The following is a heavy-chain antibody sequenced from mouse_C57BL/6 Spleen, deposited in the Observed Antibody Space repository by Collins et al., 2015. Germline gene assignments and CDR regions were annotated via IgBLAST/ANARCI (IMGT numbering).Heavy chain of an antibody. D-gene: IGHD1-2*01. CDR2: IDPANGNT. Sequence: EVQLQQSGAELVKPGASVKLSCTASGFNIKDTYMHWVKQRPEQGLEWIGRIDPANGNTKYDPKFQGKATITADTSSNTAYLQLSSLTSEDTAVYYCARLITRNWYLDVWGAGTTVTVSS. CDR3: ARLITRNWYLDV. V-gene: IGHV14-3*02. J-gene: IGHJ1*01. CDR1: GFNIKDTY.